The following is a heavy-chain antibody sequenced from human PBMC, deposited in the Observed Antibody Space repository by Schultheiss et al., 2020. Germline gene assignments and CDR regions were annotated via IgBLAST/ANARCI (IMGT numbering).Heavy chain of an antibody. CDR3: ASDGRPGYYGIDV. Sequence: SETLSLTCAVYGGSFSGYYWGWIRQPPGKGLEWIGEINHSGSTNYNPSLKSRVTISVDTSKNQFSLKLSSVTAADTAVYYCASDGRPGYYGIDVWGQGATGIVSS. V-gene: IGHV4-34*01. D-gene: IGHD6-6*01. CDR2: INHSGST. CDR1: GGSFSGYY. J-gene: IGHJ6*02.